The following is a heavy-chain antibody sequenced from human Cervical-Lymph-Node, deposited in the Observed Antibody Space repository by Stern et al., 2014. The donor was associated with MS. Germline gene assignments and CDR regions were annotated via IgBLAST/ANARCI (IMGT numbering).Heavy chain of an antibody. J-gene: IGHJ4*02. CDR3: AKDNLGAFDY. CDR2: TSSDGSDK. CDR1: GFTFSNHG. D-gene: IGHD3-16*01. V-gene: IGHV3-30*18. Sequence: QVQLVQSGGGVVQPGRSLRLSCAASGFTFSNHGMNWVRQAPGKGLEWVAGTSSDGSDKYYADSVKGRFTISRDNSRNTLYLQMNSLRPEDTAVYYCAKDNLGAFDYWGQGTLVTVSS.